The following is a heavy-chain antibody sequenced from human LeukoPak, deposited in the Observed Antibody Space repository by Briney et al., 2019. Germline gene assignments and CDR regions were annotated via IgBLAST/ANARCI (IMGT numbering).Heavy chain of an antibody. CDR3: ARASVLLWFGEFDAFDI. V-gene: IGHV6-1*01. D-gene: IGHD3-10*01. Sequence: SQTLSLTCAISGDSVSSNSAAWNWIRQSPSRGLEWLGRTYYRSKWYNDYAVSVKSRITINPDTSKNQFSLQLNSVTPEDTAVYYCARASVLLWFGEFDAFDIWGQGTMVTVSS. CDR2: TYYRSKWYN. J-gene: IGHJ3*02. CDR1: GDSVSSNSAA.